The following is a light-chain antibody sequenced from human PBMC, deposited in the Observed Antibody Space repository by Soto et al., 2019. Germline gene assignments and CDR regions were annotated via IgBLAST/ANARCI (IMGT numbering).Light chain of an antibody. J-gene: IGKJ5*01. V-gene: IGKV3D-11*02. CDR1: QSVSSR. CDR3: QQRSSWQTT. CDR2: DAS. Sequence: EIVLTQSPATLSLSPGERATLSCRASQSVSSRLAWYQQKPGQAPRLLIYDASERASGIPSRFNGGGSGTDFTLTISSLEPEDFAVYYCQQRSSWQTTFGQGTRLEI.